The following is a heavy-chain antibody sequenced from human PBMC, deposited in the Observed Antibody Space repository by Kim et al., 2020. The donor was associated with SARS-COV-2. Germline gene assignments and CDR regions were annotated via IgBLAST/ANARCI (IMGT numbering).Heavy chain of an antibody. Sequence: GGSLRLSCAASGFTFSSYAMSWVRQAPGKGLEWVSAISGSGGSTYYADSVKGRFTISRDNSKNTLYLQMNSLRAEDTAVYYCAKDEGVDIAAAGGHDAFDIWGQGTMVTVSS. V-gene: IGHV3-23*01. J-gene: IGHJ3*02. CDR1: GFTFSSYA. CDR2: ISGSGGST. D-gene: IGHD6-13*01. CDR3: AKDEGVDIAAAGGHDAFDI.